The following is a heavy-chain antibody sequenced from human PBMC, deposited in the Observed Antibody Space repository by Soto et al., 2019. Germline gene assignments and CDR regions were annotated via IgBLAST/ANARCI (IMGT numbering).Heavy chain of an antibody. CDR1: GGSISSYY. CDR2: IYYSGST. CDR3: ARLGYSYGRGDYYFDY. J-gene: IGHJ4*02. D-gene: IGHD5-18*01. V-gene: IGHV4-59*01. Sequence: PSETLSLTCTVSGGSISSYYWSWIRQPPGKGLEWIGYIYYSGSTNYNPSLKGRVTISVDTSKNQFSLKLSSVTAADTAVYYCARLGYSYGRGDYYFDYWGQGTLVTVSS.